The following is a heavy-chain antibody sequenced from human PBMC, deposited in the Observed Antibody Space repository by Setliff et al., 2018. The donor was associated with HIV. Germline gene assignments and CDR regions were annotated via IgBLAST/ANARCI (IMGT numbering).Heavy chain of an antibody. V-gene: IGHV1-69*13. D-gene: IGHD5-12*01. J-gene: IGHJ3*02. CDR3: ARDGGYSGHQWFGDAFEI. CDR2: IIPIYGTA. Sequence: SVKVSCKASGDIFSRYGISWVRQAPGQGLEWMGGIIPIYGTANSAQKFQGRVTITADESTSTAYMELSTLRSEDTAVYFCARDGGYSGHQWFGDAFEIWGQGTMVTVSS. CDR1: GDIFSRYG.